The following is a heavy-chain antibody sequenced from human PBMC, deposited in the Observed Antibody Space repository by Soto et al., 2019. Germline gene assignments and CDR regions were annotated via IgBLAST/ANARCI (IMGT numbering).Heavy chain of an antibody. Sequence: QLQLQESGPGLVKPSETLSLTCSVSGGSISSSSYFWGWIRHPPGKGLEWIGSIYYSGSTYYNPSRKNRVTVSVDTSKNQFSLKLSSVTAADTAVYYCARHPSDFWFDPWGQGTLVTVSS. J-gene: IGHJ5*02. V-gene: IGHV4-39*01. CDR1: GGSISSSSYF. CDR3: ARHPSDFWFDP. CDR2: IYYSGST. D-gene: IGHD2-21*02.